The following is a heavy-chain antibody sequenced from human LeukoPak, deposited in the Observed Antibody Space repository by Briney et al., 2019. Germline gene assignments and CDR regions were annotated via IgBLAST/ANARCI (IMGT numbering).Heavy chain of an antibody. D-gene: IGHD4-17*01. CDR3: TPATVPPP. J-gene: IGHJ5*02. CDR1: GFTFSNAW. Sequence: GSLRLSCAASGFTFSNAWMNWVRQAPGKGLEWVGRIQRKTDGGTTEYAAPVKGRFTISRDDSKNTVYLQMNTLTTEDTAVYYFTPATVPPPWGQGTLVTVSS. CDR2: IQRKTDGGTT. V-gene: IGHV3-15*01.